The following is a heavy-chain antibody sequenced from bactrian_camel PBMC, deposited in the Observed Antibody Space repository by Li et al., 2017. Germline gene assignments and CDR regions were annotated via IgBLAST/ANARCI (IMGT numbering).Heavy chain of an antibody. J-gene: IGHJ4*01. V-gene: IGHV3S54*01. D-gene: IGHD4*01. CDR1: THTYSYSA. Sequence: HVQLVESGGGSVQAGGTLTLSCAASTHTYSYSAMGWFRQAPGKEREGVASITTAGDLTYYADSVKGRFTISQDSAKNTIYLQMNGLKSDDTATYYCARVVWNGRCNLADYLWWGQGTQVTVS. CDR3: ARVVWNGRCNLADYLW. CDR2: ITTAGDLT.